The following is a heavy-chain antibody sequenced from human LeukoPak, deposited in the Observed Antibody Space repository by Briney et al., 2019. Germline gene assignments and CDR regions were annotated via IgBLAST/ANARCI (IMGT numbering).Heavy chain of an antibody. D-gene: IGHD6-19*01. J-gene: IGHJ4*02. Sequence: GGSLRLSCAASGFTFSSYEMNWVCQAPRKGLEWVSYISSSGSTIYYADSVKGRFTISRDNAKNSLYLQMNSLRAEDTAVYYCASQKGRIAVAVDYWGQGTLVTVSS. CDR2: ISSSGSTI. CDR1: GFTFSSYE. CDR3: ASQKGRIAVAVDY. V-gene: IGHV3-48*03.